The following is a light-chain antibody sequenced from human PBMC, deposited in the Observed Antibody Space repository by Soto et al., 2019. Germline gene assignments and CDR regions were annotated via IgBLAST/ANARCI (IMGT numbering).Light chain of an antibody. CDR2: DVN. J-gene: IGLJ1*01. CDR1: NSDVGGYNY. V-gene: IGLV2-8*01. CDR3: SSHAGSTTFDV. Sequence: QSALTQPRSASGSPGQSVAISCTGTNSDVGGYNYVSWYQQHPGKAPKLMIYDVNRRPSGVPDRFSGSKSGNTASLTVSGLQAEDEADYYCSSHAGSTTFDVFGTGTKVTVL.